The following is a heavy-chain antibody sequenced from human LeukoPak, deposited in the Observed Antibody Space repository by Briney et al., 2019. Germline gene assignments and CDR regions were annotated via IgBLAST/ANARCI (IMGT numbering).Heavy chain of an antibody. Sequence: SETLSLTCTVSGGSISSSSYYWGWIRQPPGKGLEWIGSIYYSGSTYYNPSLKSRVTISVDTSKNQFSLKLSSVTAADTAVYYCATPRRYDMLPYDYWGQGTLVTVSS. CDR3: ATPRRYDMLPYDY. CDR1: GGSISSSSYY. J-gene: IGHJ4*02. D-gene: IGHD3-9*01. CDR2: IYYSGST. V-gene: IGHV4-39*01.